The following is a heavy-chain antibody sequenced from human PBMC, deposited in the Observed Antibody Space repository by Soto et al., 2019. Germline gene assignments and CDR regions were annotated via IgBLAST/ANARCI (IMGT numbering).Heavy chain of an antibody. Sequence: GGSLRLSCAASGFSFSSHSMSWVRQAPGKGLEWVSSISGSDSYMYYTDSVKGRFTISRDNAKNSLYLQMNSLRAEDTAVYYCARDPMEGDSWGQGTLVTVSS. J-gene: IGHJ4*02. CDR1: GFSFSSHS. CDR2: ISGSDSYM. D-gene: IGHD3-10*01. CDR3: ARDPMEGDS. V-gene: IGHV3-21*01.